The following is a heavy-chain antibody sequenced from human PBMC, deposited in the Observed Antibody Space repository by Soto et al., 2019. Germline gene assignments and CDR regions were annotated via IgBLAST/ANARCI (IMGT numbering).Heavy chain of an antibody. Sequence: QVQLVQSGAEVMKPGASVKVSCKASGYTFTTYAISWVRQAPGQGLEWMGWINAYNGNTNYAQKLQGRVTMTTDTSTSTADMELRSLRSDDTAVYCCERDAPPEDYWGQGTLVTVSS. CDR3: ERDAPPEDY. CDR1: GYTFTTYA. CDR2: INAYNGNT. J-gene: IGHJ4*02. V-gene: IGHV1-18*01.